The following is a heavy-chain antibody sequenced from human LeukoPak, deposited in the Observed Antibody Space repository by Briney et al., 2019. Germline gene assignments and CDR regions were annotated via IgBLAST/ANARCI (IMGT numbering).Heavy chain of an antibody. Sequence: GASVKVSCKVSGYTLTELSMHWVRQAPGKGLEWMGGFDPEDGETIYAQKFQGRVTMTEDTSTDTAYMELGSLRSEDTAVYYCATTDILTGYPIHFDYWGQGTLVTVSS. CDR1: GYTLTELS. J-gene: IGHJ4*02. CDR2: FDPEDGET. D-gene: IGHD3-9*01. V-gene: IGHV1-24*01. CDR3: ATTDILTGYPIHFDY.